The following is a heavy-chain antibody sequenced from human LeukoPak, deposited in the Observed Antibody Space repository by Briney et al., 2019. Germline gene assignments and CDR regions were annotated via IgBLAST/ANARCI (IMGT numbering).Heavy chain of an antibody. Sequence: ETLSLTCTVSGGSISSYYWSWIRQPPGKGLEWVGLIKNKLDGGTTAYAAPVKGRFTIARDDSKNTLFLQMNSLKSEDTAVYYCASYNDRDAFDVWGQGTMLTVSS. V-gene: IGHV3-15*07. D-gene: IGHD1-14*01. J-gene: IGHJ3*01. CDR2: IKNKLDGGTT. CDR3: ASYNDRDAFDV. CDR1: GGSISSYY.